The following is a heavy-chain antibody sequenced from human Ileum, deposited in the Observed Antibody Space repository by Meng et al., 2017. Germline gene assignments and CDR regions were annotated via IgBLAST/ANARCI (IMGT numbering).Heavy chain of an antibody. Sequence: QEAGHGLVRPSGTLSLTCAVFSGSISSNTYWSWVRQPPGKGMEWIGQISHSGSAYYNPSLKSRVTMSVDKSKSQFSLMLTSVTAADTAIYYCARHGGYSQDFWGQGTLVTVSS. V-gene: IGHV4-4*02. D-gene: IGHD4-23*01. CDR3: ARHGGYSQDF. J-gene: IGHJ4*02. CDR1: SGSISSNTY. CDR2: ISHSGSA.